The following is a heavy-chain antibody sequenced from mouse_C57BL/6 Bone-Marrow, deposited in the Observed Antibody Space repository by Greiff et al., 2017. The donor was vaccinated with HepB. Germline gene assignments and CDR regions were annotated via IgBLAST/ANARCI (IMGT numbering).Heavy chain of an antibody. CDR3: ARDPAMDY. CDR1: GYSITSGYY. CDR2: ISYDGSN. Sequence: EVQLQESGPGLVKPSQSLSLTCSVTGYSITSGYYWNWIRQFPGNKLEWMGYISYDGSNNYNPSLKNRISITRDTSKNQFFLKLNSVTTEDTATYYCARDPAMDYWGQGTSVTVSS. V-gene: IGHV3-6*01. J-gene: IGHJ4*01.